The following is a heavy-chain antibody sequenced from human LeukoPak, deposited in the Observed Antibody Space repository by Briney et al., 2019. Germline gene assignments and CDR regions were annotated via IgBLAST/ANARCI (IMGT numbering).Heavy chain of an antibody. CDR3: ARETATYEFDY. CDR1: GFTFSTYS. CDR2: MTSSSDYM. V-gene: IGHV3-21*01. Sequence: PGGSLRLSCAASGFTFSTYSMNWVRQAPGKWLEWVSSMTSSSDYMSYADSVKGRFTISRDNAQNSLYLQMNSLRAEDTAVYYCARETATYEFDYWGQGTLVTVSS. D-gene: IGHD3-22*01. J-gene: IGHJ4*02.